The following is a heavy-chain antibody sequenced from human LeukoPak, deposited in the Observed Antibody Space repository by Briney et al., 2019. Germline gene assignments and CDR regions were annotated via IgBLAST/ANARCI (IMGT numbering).Heavy chain of an antibody. CDR2: ISSSSNII. Sequence: RVGSLRLSCAASGFTFSNYNMNWVRQPPGKGLQWVSYISSSSNIIYYADSVKGRFTISRDNAKNSLFLQMNSLRAEDTAVYYCARDFAREFTIDYWGQGTLVTVSS. J-gene: IGHJ4*02. D-gene: IGHD3-10*01. CDR1: GFTFSNYN. CDR3: ARDFAREFTIDY. V-gene: IGHV3-48*01.